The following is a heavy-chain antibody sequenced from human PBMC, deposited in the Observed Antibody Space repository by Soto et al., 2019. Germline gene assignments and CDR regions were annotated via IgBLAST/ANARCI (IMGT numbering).Heavy chain of an antibody. D-gene: IGHD6-19*01. V-gene: IGHV3-11*01. CDR2: ISRSGSTI. Sequence: QVQLVESGGGLVKPGGSLRLSCAASGFTFSDYYMSWIRQAPGKGLEWVSYISRSGSTIYYADSVKGRFTISRDNAKNSLYLQMNGLRAEDTAVYYCARVAAVAASEYFQHWGQGTLVTVSS. CDR1: GFTFSDYY. J-gene: IGHJ1*01. CDR3: ARVAAVAASEYFQH.